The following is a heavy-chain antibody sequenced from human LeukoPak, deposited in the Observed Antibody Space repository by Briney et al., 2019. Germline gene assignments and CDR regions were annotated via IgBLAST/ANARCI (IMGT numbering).Heavy chain of an antibody. J-gene: IGHJ6*03. D-gene: IGHD2-2*01. V-gene: IGHV1-69*05. Sequence: ASVKVSCKASGGTVSSYAISWVRQAPGQGLEWMGGIIPIFGTANYAQKFQGRVTITTDESTSTAYMELSSLRSEDTAVYYCARGPRYCSSTSCYYYYYYMDVWGKGTTVTVSS. CDR3: ARGPRYCSSTSCYYYYYYMDV. CDR1: GGTVSSYA. CDR2: IIPIFGTA.